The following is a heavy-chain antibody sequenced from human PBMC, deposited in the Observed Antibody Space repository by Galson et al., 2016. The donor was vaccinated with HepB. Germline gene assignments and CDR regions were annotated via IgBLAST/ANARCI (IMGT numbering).Heavy chain of an antibody. V-gene: IGHV4-39*01. Sequence: SETLSLTCTVSGGSISSSSYYWGWIRQPPGKGLEWIGSIYYSGSTYYNPSLQSRVTISVDTSKNQFSLKMSSVTAADTAVYYCARRSRYTYGPPYGMDVWGQGTTVTVSS. CDR1: GGSISSSSYY. J-gene: IGHJ6*02. CDR2: IYYSGST. D-gene: IGHD5-18*01. CDR3: ARRSRYTYGPPYGMDV.